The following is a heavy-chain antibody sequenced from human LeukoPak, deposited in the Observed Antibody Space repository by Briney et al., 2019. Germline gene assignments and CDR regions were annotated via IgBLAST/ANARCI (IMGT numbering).Heavy chain of an antibody. D-gene: IGHD3-3*01. CDR1: GFTFSDYY. CDR2: ISGSGGST. J-gene: IGHJ3*02. V-gene: IGHV3-23*01. Sequence: PGGSLRLSCAASGFTFSDYYMNWIRQAPGKGLEWVSAISGSGGSTYYADSVKGRFTISRDNSKNTLYLQMNSLRAEDTAVYYCAKAQFLEWLFDAFDIWGQGSMVTVSS. CDR3: AKAQFLEWLFDAFDI.